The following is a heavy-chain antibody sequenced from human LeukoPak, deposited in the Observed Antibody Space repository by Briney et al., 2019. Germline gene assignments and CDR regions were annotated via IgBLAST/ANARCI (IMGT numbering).Heavy chain of an antibody. D-gene: IGHD2-15*01. V-gene: IGHV4-59*08. CDR1: GGSISNYY. J-gene: IGHJ4*02. CDR2: MYHTGNT. CDR3: ARHPFATPFDY. Sequence: PSETLSLTCNVSGGSISNYYWSWIRQPPGKGLEWIGYMYHTGNTMYNSSLKSRVTMSLDTSKNHFSLRLSSVTAADTAVYYCARHPFATPFDYWGPGTLVTVSS.